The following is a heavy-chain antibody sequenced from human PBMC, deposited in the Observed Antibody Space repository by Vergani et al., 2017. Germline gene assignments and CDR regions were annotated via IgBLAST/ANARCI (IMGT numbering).Heavy chain of an antibody. V-gene: IGHV4-31*03. CDR1: GGSISSGGYY. Sequence: QVQLQESGPGLVKPSQTLSLTCTVSGGSISSGGYYWSWIRQHPGKGLEWIGYIYYSGSTYYNPSLKSRVTISVDTSKNQFSLKRSSVTAADTAVYYCARSMKDFDWLFLWYFDLWGRGTLVTVSS. CDR2: IYYSGST. CDR3: ARSMKDFDWLFLWYFDL. D-gene: IGHD3-9*01. J-gene: IGHJ2*01.